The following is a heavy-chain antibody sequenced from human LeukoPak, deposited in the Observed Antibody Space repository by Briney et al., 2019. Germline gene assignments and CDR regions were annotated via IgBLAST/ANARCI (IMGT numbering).Heavy chain of an antibody. Sequence: GGSLRLSCAASEFTFSSYAMSWVRQAPGKGLEWVSAISGSGGSTYYADSVKGRFTISRDNSKNTLYLQMNSLRAEDTAVYYRANGAGLLYEYYFDYWGQGTLVTVSS. V-gene: IGHV3-23*01. CDR1: EFTFSSYA. CDR3: ANGAGLLYEYYFDY. CDR2: ISGSGGST. D-gene: IGHD2/OR15-2a*01. J-gene: IGHJ4*02.